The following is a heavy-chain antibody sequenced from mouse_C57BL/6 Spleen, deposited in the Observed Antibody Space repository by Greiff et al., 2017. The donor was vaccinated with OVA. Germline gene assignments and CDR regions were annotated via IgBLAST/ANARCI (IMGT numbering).Heavy chain of an antibody. J-gene: IGHJ1*03. CDR3: ASYGNYWYFDV. V-gene: IGHV1-80*01. Sequence: VMLVESGAELVKPGASVKISCKASGYAFSSYWMNWVKQRPGKGLEWIGQIYPGDGDTNYNGKFKGKATLTADKSSSTAYMQLSSLTSEDSAVYFCASYGNYWYFDVWGTGTTVTVSS. D-gene: IGHD2-1*01. CDR1: GYAFSSYW. CDR2: IYPGDGDT.